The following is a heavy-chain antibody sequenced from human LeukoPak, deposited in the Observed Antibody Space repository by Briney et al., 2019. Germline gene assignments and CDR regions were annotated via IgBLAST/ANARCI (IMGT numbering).Heavy chain of an antibody. Sequence: SETLSLTCAVYGGSFSGYYWSWIRQPPGKGLEWIGSIYYSGSTYYNPSLKSRVTISVDTSKNQFSLKLSSVTAADTAVYYCARHGRPIVATIKRYRYNWFDPWGQGTLVTVSS. CDR2: IYYSGST. D-gene: IGHD5-12*01. CDR3: ARHGRPIVATIKRYRYNWFDP. V-gene: IGHV4-34*01. J-gene: IGHJ5*02. CDR1: GGSFSGYY.